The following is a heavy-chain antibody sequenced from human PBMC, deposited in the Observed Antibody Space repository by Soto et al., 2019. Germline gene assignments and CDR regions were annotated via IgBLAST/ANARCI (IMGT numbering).Heavy chain of an antibody. Sequence: ETLSLTCTVSGGSISSYYWSWIRQPPGKGLEWIGYIYYSGSTNYNPSLKSRVTISVDTSKNQFSLKLSSVTAADTAVYYCARGYYYYGMDVWGQGTTVTVSS. CDR1: GGSISSYY. CDR3: ARGYYYYGMDV. CDR2: IYYSGST. J-gene: IGHJ6*02. V-gene: IGHV4-59*01.